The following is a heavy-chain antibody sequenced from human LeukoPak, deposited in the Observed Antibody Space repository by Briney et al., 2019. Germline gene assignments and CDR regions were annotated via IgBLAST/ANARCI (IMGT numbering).Heavy chain of an antibody. J-gene: IGHJ5*02. Sequence: GGSLRLSCAASGFTFSSYWMHWVRQAPGKGLVWVSRINNDGSSTRYADSVKGRFTISRDNAKSTLYLQMNSLRAEDTAVYYCARDGSGSYPQNWFDPWGQGTLVTVSS. V-gene: IGHV3-74*01. CDR2: INNDGSST. CDR1: GFTFSSYW. D-gene: IGHD3-10*01. CDR3: ARDGSGSYPQNWFDP.